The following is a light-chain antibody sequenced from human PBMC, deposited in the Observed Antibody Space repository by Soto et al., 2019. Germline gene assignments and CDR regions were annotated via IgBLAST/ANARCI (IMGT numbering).Light chain of an antibody. CDR2: AAS. CDR1: QGISNY. V-gene: IGKV1-27*01. J-gene: IGKJ1*01. Sequence: DIQMTQSPSSLSASVGDRVTITCRASQGISNYLAWYQQKPGKVPKLLIYAASTLQSGVPSRFSGSGSGTDFTLTISSLQPEDVATYYCQKYDTAHPWEFGQGTKVEIK. CDR3: QKYDTAHPWE.